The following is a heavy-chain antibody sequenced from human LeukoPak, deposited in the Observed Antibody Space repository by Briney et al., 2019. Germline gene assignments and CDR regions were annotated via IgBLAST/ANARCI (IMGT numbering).Heavy chain of an antibody. V-gene: IGHV5-51*01. CDR3: ARRELYSGYDAYYGVDV. J-gene: IGHJ6*02. CDR2: IYPGDSDT. Sequence: RGESLKISCVASGYNFTFYWIGWVRQMPGKGLEWMGIIYPGDSDTRYSPSFQGQVTILADKSINTAYLQWSSLKASDTAIYYCARRELYSGYDAYYGVDVWGQGTTVIVSS. D-gene: IGHD5-12*01. CDR1: GYNFTFYW.